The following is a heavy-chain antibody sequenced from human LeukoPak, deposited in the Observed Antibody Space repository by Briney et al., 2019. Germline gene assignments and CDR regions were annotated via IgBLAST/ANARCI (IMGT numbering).Heavy chain of an antibody. CDR1: GGSTTGHY. V-gene: IGHV4-59*11. Sequence: SETLSLTCTVSGGSTTGHYWNWIRQPPGKGLEWIGYIYYSGTIKYNPSLNSRVTISVDTCKNQFSLKLRSVTAEDTAVYFCASEQRGGLSGNLGGLFASYHTYYYMDAWGRGTTVTVSS. D-gene: IGHD1-26*01. CDR2: IYYSGTI. CDR3: ASEQRGGLSGNLGGLFASYHTYYYMDA. J-gene: IGHJ6*03.